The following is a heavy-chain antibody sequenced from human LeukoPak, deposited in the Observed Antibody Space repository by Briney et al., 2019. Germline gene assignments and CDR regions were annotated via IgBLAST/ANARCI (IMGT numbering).Heavy chain of an antibody. D-gene: IGHD3-16*01. Sequence: PGGSLRLSCAASGFTFSSYAMSWVRQAPGKGLEWVSAISGSGGSTYYADSVRGRFTISRDNSKNTLYLQMNNLRAEDTAVYFCSRDTPFGGYWGQGTLVTVSS. J-gene: IGHJ4*02. V-gene: IGHV3-23*01. CDR1: GFTFSSYA. CDR3: SRDTPFGGY. CDR2: ISGSGGST.